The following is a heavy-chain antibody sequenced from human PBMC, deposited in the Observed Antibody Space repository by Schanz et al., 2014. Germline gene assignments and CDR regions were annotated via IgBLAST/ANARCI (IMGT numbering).Heavy chain of an antibody. CDR2: INGYNGHT. V-gene: IGHV1-18*01. Sequence: QVQLIQSGAEVKKPGASVKVSCKASGYTFNNYTYVMIWVRQAPGQGLEWMGWINGYNGHTLYAQKFQGRVTMTTDTSTSTSYMELTSLRSDDTAVYYCARDRRRYCSTASCLHDNWFDPWGQGTLVIVSS. CDR1: GYTFNNYTYV. J-gene: IGHJ5*02. CDR3: ARDRRRYCSTASCLHDNWFDP. D-gene: IGHD2-2*01.